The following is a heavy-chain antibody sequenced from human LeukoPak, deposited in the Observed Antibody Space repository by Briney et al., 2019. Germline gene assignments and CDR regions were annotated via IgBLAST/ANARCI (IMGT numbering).Heavy chain of an antibody. CDR1: GGSISSYY. CDR2: IYYSGST. Sequence: TSETLSLTCTVSGGSISSYYWSWIRQPPGKGLEWIGYIYYSGSTNYNPSLKSRVTISVDTSKNQFSLKLSSVTAADTAVYYCARHAYAILTGYYRVGYFDYWGQGTLVTVSS. V-gene: IGHV4-59*08. J-gene: IGHJ4*02. D-gene: IGHD3-9*01. CDR3: ARHAYAILTGYYRVGYFDY.